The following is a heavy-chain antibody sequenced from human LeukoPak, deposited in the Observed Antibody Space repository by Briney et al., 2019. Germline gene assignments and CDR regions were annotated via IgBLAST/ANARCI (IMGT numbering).Heavy chain of an antibody. CDR2: IYYSGST. Sequence: PSETLSLTCTVSGGSISSSSYYWRWIRQPPGTGLEWLGSIYYSGSTYYNPSLKSRVTISVDTSKNQFSLKLSSVTAADTAVYYCASIAGRDLLQFDYWGQGTLVTVSS. CDR3: ASIAGRDLLQFDY. V-gene: IGHV4-39*01. CDR1: GGSISSSSYY. D-gene: IGHD2-15*01. J-gene: IGHJ4*02.